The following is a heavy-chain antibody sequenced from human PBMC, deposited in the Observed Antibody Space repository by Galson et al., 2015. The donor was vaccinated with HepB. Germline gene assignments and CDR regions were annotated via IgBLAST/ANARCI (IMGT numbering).Heavy chain of an antibody. D-gene: IGHD3-3*01. CDR2: IYPGDSDT. Sequence: QSGAEVKKPGESLKISCKGSGYSFTSYWIGWVRQMPGKGLEWMGIIYPGDSDTRYSPSFQGQVTISADKSISTAYLQWSSLKASDTAMYYCARQMYYDFWSGPDYYYMDVWGKGTTVTVSS. CDR1: GYSFTSYW. CDR3: ARQMYYDFWSGPDYYYMDV. J-gene: IGHJ6*03. V-gene: IGHV5-51*01.